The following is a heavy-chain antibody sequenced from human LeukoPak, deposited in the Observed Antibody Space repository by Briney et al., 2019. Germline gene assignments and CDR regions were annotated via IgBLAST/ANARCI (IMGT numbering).Heavy chain of an antibody. V-gene: IGHV3-21*04. J-gene: IGHJ4*02. D-gene: IGHD1-1*01. CDR3: ARDPNWNDFY. Sequence: KSGGSLRLSCAASGFTFSSYSMNWVRQAPGKGLEWVSSISSSSSYIYYADSVKGRFTISRDNAKNSLYLQMNSLRAEDRAVYYCARDPNWNDFYSGQGTLVTVSS. CDR1: GFTFSSYS. CDR2: ISSSSSYI.